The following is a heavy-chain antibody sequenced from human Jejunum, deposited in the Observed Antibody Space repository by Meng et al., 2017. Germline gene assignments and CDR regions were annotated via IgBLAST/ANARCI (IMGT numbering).Heavy chain of an antibody. CDR3: AHRLGPSGGSWDVGYFDH. Sequence: SGPTLVKPTQTLTLTCSLSGFSLGTSGVGVGWVRQPPGKALEHLALIYWDDDKRYNPSLKSRLTIAKGTSNSHVVLMMTNMDPVDTATYYCAHRLGPSGGSWDVGYFDHWGQGIPVTVPS. J-gene: IGHJ4*02. D-gene: IGHD1-1*01. CDR1: GFSLGTSGVG. V-gene: IGHV2-5*02. CDR2: IYWDDDK.